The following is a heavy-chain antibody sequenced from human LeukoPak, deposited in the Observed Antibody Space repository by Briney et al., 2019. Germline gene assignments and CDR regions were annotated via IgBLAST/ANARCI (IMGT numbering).Heavy chain of an antibody. D-gene: IGHD6-13*01. CDR3: GCIGSSWYEDF. J-gene: IGHJ4*02. CDR2: INQDGSET. CDR1: GFTFRNYW. Sequence: PGGSLRLSCAASGFTFRNYWMTWVRQAPGKGLEWVASINQDGSETHCVDSVKGRFTISRDNAKNLLYLQMRSLRVEDTAVYYCGCIGSSWYEDFWGQGTLVTVSS. V-gene: IGHV3-7*01.